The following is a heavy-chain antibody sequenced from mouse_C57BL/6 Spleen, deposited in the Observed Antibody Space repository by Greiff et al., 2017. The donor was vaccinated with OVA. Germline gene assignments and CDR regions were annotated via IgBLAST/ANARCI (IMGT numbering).Heavy chain of an antibody. CDR3: ARSITTVLHFDY. V-gene: IGHV1-22*01. D-gene: IGHD1-1*01. J-gene: IGHJ2*01. CDR1: GYTFTDYN. Sequence: VQLKESGPELVKPGASVKMSCKASGYTFTDYNMHWVKQSHGKSLEWIGYINPNNGGTSYNQKFKGKATLTVNKSSSTAYMELRSLTSEDSAVYYCARSITTVLHFDYWGKGTTLTVSS. CDR2: INPNNGGT.